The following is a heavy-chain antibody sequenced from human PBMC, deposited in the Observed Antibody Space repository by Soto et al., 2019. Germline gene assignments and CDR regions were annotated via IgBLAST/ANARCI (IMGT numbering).Heavy chain of an antibody. J-gene: IGHJ6*02. CDR1: GFPFSSYV. CDR3: AHLYYFYGMDV. Sequence: GGSLRLSCAASGFPFSSYVMSWVRQAPGKGLEWISGITGYGDSTYYADSVKGRFTVSRDNSKNTLYLQMSSLRAEDTAVYYCAHLYYFYGMDVWGQGTTVTVSS. V-gene: IGHV3-23*01. CDR2: ITGYGDST.